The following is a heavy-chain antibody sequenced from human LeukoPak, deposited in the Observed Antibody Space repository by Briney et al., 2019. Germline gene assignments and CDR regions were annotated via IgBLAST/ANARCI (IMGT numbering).Heavy chain of an antibody. CDR1: GYTFAAHH. D-gene: IGHD3-10*01. CDR3: SGRYGPGSV. J-gene: IGHJ4*02. Sequence: ASVKVSCKASGYTFAAHHIHWVRQAPGQGLEWMGWILPDGRDTKYSQKFQDRMTLTTDTSTNTAYMELSRLKPDDTAVYYCSGRYGPGSVWGQGTLISASP. V-gene: IGHV1-2*02. CDR2: ILPDGRDT.